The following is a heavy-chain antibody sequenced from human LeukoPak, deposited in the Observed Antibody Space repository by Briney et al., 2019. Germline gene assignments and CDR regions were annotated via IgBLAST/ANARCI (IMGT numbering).Heavy chain of an antibody. J-gene: IGHJ6*02. Sequence: PGGSLRLSCAASGFTFSSYSMNWVRQAPGKGLEWVSYISSSSSTIYYADSVKGRFTISRDNSKNTLYLQMNSLRAEDTAVYYCARDRIHYGMDVWGQGTTVTVSS. CDR2: ISSSSSTI. V-gene: IGHV3-48*01. CDR3: ARDRIHYGMDV. CDR1: GFTFSSYS.